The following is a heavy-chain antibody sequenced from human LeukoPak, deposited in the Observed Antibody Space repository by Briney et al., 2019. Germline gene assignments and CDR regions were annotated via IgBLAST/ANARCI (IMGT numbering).Heavy chain of an antibody. V-gene: IGHV1-69*06. CDR2: IIPIFGTA. J-gene: IGHJ4*02. D-gene: IGHD6-19*01. CDR1: GGTFSSYA. CDR3: ARDRSSGWYGGFDY. Sequence: GASVKVSCKASGGTFSSYAISWVRQAPGQGLEWMGGIIPIFGTASYAQKFQGRVTITADKSTSTAYMELSSLRSEDTAVYYCARDRSSGWYGGFDYWGQGTLVTVSS.